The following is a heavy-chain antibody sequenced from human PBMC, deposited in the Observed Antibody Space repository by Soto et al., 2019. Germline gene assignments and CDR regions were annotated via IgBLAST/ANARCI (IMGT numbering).Heavy chain of an antibody. V-gene: IGHV4-31*03. Sequence: QVQLQESGPGLVKPSQTLSLTCTVSGGSISSGGYYWSWIRQHPGKGLEWIGYIYYSGSTYYNPSLKSXXTXSXXTSKNQFSLKLSSVTAADTAVYYCARVGTPPLLDYWGQGTLVTVSS. D-gene: IGHD1-7*01. CDR1: GGSISSGGYY. CDR2: IYYSGST. CDR3: ARVGTPPLLDY. J-gene: IGHJ4*02.